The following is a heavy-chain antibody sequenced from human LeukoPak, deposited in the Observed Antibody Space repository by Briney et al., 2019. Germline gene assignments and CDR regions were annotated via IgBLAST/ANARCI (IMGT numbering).Heavy chain of an antibody. V-gene: IGHV4-39*07. D-gene: IGHD1-1*01. CDR2: HYHTGRI. CDR1: GGSISGTSYC. J-gene: IGHJ4*02. Sequence: SETLSLTCSVSGGSISGTSYCWGWIRQPPGKGPEWIGGHYHTGRIYHNPSLNSRGTISVDTSKNQFSLKLSSVTDADTAVYYCARDGSDNWGLFDNWGRGTLVTVSS. CDR3: ARDGSDNWGLFDN.